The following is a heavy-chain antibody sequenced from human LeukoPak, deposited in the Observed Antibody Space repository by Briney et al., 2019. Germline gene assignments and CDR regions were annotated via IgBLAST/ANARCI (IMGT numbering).Heavy chain of an antibody. CDR3: AAWTDRGYSY. Sequence: GGSLRLSCTASGFTFSRSWMNWIRQAPGKGLEWVANINPDGDGMRFVDSVKGRFTMSRDNAQSTLHLQMNSLRVEDTAFYYCAAWTDRGYSYWGQGVLVTVSS. CDR2: INPDGDGM. CDR1: GFTFSRSW. J-gene: IGHJ4*02. D-gene: IGHD5-12*01. V-gene: IGHV3-7*01.